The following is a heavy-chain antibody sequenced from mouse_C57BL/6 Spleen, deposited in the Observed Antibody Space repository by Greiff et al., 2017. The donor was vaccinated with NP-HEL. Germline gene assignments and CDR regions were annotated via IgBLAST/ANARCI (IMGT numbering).Heavy chain of an antibody. Sequence: VQLQQSGAELVRPGSSVKLSCKASGYTFTSYWMHWVKQRPIQGLEWIGNIDPSDSETHYNQKFKDKATLTVDKSSSTAYMQLSSRTSEDSAVYYCARGEGDFDYWGQGTTLTVSS. J-gene: IGHJ2*01. V-gene: IGHV1-52*01. CDR2: IDPSDSET. CDR3: ARGEGDFDY. CDR1: GYTFTSYW.